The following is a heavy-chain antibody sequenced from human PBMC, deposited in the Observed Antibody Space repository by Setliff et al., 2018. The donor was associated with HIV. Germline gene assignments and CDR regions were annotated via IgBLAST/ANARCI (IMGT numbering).Heavy chain of an antibody. CDR1: GGSFSGYY. CDR2: ITHSGGT. V-gene: IGHV4-34*01. CDR3: ARGGLGVVGAIDY. J-gene: IGHJ4*02. Sequence: SETLPLTCAVYGGSFSGYYWTWIRQPPGRGLEWIGEITHSGGTNYNRSLKSRVTISVDTSKNQFSLNLSSVTAADTAVYYCARGGLGVVGAIDYWSQGTLVTVSS. D-gene: IGHD2-15*01.